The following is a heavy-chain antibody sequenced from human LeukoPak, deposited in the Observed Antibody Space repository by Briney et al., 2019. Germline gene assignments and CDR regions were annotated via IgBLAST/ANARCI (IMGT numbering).Heavy chain of an antibody. Sequence: SETLSLTCTVSGVSSSSSYWSWIRQPPGKGLEWIGYIFYTGDSNHNPSFKSRVSISLDTSKDQIALKLSSVTAADTAVYYCARHVGSSGWYRYFYYYGMDVWGQGITVTVSS. CDR1: GVSSSSSY. J-gene: IGHJ6*02. CDR3: ARHVGSSGWYRYFYYYGMDV. CDR2: IFYTGDS. D-gene: IGHD6-19*01. V-gene: IGHV4-59*08.